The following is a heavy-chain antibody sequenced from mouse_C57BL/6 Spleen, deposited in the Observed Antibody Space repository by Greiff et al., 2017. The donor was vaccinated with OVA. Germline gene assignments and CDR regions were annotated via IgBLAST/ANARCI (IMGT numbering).Heavy chain of an antibody. CDR3: ASESLWYFDY. CDR1: GYTFTDYY. CDR2: INPNNGGT. V-gene: IGHV1-26*01. J-gene: IGHJ2*01. Sequence: VQLQQSGPELVKPGASVKISCKASGYTFTDYYMNWVKQSHGKSLEWLGDINPNNGGTSYNQKFKGKATLTVDKSSSTAYMELRSLTSEDSAVYYCASESLWYFDYWGQGTTLTVSS. D-gene: IGHD1-1*02.